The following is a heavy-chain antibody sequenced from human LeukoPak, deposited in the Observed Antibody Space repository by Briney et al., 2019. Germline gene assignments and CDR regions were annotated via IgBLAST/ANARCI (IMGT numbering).Heavy chain of an antibody. D-gene: IGHD1-26*01. CDR1: EFTFSRYA. J-gene: IGHJ4*02. V-gene: IGHV3-30-3*01. Sequence: GGSLRLSCAASEFTFSRYAIHWVRQAPGKGLEWVAVIAYDGSDMYYADSVKGRFTISRDNSKNTLYLQMNSLRAEDTAVYYCAADIVGNLDYWGQGTLVIVSS. CDR3: AADIVGNLDY. CDR2: IAYDGSDM.